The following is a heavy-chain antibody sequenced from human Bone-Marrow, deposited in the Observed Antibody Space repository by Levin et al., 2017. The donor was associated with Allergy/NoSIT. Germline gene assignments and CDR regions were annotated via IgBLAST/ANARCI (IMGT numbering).Heavy chain of an antibody. Sequence: QSGGSLRLSCAASGFSVSDNYMTWVRQAPGQGLEWVSVIFSRGETFYADSVKGRFTTSRDRSKNTLYLQMNSLRAEDTAVYYCASGPSWGYWGQGTLVTVSS. CDR1: GFSVSDNY. D-gene: IGHD7-27*01. V-gene: IGHV3-53*01. CDR2: IFSRGET. J-gene: IGHJ4*02. CDR3: ASGPSWGY.